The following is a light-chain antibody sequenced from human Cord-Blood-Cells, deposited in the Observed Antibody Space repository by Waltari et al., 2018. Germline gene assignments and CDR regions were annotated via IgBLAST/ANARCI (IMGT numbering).Light chain of an antibody. CDR3: QQRSNWPYT. CDR2: DAS. CDR1: QSVSSY. Sequence: EIVLTQSPATLSLSPGERATLSCRASQSVSSYLAWYQQKPGQAPRLLIYDASNMATVIPARFSGSGSGTDFTLTISSLEPEDFAVYYCQQRSNWPYTFGQGTKLEIK. J-gene: IGKJ2*01. V-gene: IGKV3-11*01.